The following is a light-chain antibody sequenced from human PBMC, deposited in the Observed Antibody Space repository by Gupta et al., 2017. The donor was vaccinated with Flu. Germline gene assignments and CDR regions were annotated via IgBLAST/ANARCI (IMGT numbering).Light chain of an antibody. Sequence: DIQMTQSPSSVSASVGDRVTVTCRARQVIYSQLRWYQQKPGKAPNLLIDPASTLESGVPSRLSGSGSETDFTLNITSRQPEDAATYDCQQAYSFPITFGGGSKVEIK. J-gene: IGKJ4*01. CDR3: QQAYSFPIT. CDR2: PAS. CDR1: QVIYSQ. V-gene: IGKV1-12*01.